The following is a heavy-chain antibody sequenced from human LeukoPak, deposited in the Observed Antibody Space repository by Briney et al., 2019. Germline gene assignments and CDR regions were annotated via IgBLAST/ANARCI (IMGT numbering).Heavy chain of an antibody. D-gene: IGHD3-10*01. Sequence: PSETLSLTCTVSGGSISSYYWSWLRQPRGKGLEWIGYIYYSGSTNYNPSLESRVTISVDTSKNQFSLKLNSVTAADTAVYYCAGHLWNGAFHIWGQGTMVTVSS. V-gene: IGHV4-59*01. CDR2: IYYSGST. CDR3: AGHLWNGAFHI. J-gene: IGHJ3*02. CDR1: GGSISSYY.